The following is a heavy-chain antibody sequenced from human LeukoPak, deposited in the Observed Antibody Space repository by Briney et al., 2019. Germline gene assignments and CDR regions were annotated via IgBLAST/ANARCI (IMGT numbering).Heavy chain of an antibody. V-gene: IGHV1-2*04. CDR2: IDPNSGDT. CDR3: APDSPLGMGTFALDY. J-gene: IGHJ4*02. D-gene: IGHD3-3*01. CDR1: GYTFTGYY. Sequence: GASVKVSCKASGYTFTGYYVHWVRQAPGQGLEWMGWIDPNSGDTNYAQKFQDWVIMTRDTSINTAYMELTRLRSDDTAMYYCAPDSPLGMGTFALDYWGQGTLVTVSS.